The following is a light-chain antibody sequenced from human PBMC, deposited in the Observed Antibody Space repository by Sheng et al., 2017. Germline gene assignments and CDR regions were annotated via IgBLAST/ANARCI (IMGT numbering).Light chain of an antibody. CDR3: QQLNSYPRS. Sequence: DIQMTQSPSSLSASVGDRVTITCQASQDIRKYLNWYQQKPGKAPKLLIYAASTLQSGVPSRFSGSGSGTDFTLTISSLQPEDFATYYCQQLNSYPRSFGQGTKLEIK. V-gene: IGKV1-9*01. CDR2: AAS. CDR1: QDIRKY. J-gene: IGKJ2*04.